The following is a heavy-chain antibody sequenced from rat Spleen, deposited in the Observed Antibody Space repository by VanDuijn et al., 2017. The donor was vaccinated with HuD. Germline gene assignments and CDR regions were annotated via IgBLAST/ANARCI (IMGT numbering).Heavy chain of an antibody. D-gene: IGHD1-12*02. V-gene: IGHV5S23*01. CDR3: ATDGYYDGTYYSVYVMDA. CDR2: ISPSGAIT. Sequence: EVQLVESGGGLVQPGRSLKLSCSASGFTFSDYTMAWVRQAPKKGLEWVASISPSGAITNYRDSVKGRFTISRDTAKSTLYLQMDSLRSEDTATYYCATDGYYDGTYYSVYVMDAWGQGASVTVSS. CDR1: GFTFSDYT. J-gene: IGHJ4*01.